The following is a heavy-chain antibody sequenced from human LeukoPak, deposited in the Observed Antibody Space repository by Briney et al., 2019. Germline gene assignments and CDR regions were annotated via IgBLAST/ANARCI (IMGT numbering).Heavy chain of an antibody. CDR3: AREVCSGGSCYGYFDY. J-gene: IGHJ4*02. D-gene: IGHD2-15*01. CDR1: GGTFSSYA. V-gene: IGHV1-69*06. CDR2: IIPIFGTA. Sequence: GASVKVSCKASGGTFSSYAISWVRQAPGQGLEWMGGIIPIFGTANYAQKFQGRVTITADKSTSTAYMELSSLRSEDMAVYYCAREVCSGGSCYGYFDYWGQGTLVTVSS.